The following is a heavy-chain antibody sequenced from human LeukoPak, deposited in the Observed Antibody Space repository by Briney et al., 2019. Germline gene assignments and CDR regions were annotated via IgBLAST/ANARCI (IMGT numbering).Heavy chain of an antibody. J-gene: IGHJ5*02. Sequence: SQTLSLTCTVSGGSISSGGYYWSWIRQHPGKGLEWIGYIYTSGSTNYNPSLKSRVTISVDTSKNQFSLKLSSVTAADTAVYYCARYLDYSNYFLRPSNWFDPWGQGTLVTVSS. D-gene: IGHD4-11*01. CDR2: IYTSGST. CDR1: GGSISSGGYY. V-gene: IGHV4-31*03. CDR3: ARYLDYSNYFLRPSNWFDP.